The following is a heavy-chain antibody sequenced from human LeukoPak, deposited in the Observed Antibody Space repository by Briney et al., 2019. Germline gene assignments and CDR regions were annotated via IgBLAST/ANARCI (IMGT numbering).Heavy chain of an antibody. V-gene: IGHV3-21*01. J-gene: IGHJ5*02. CDR1: GFTFSSYS. D-gene: IGHD6-6*01. Sequence: PGGSLRLSCAASGFTFSSYSMNWVRQAPGKGLEWVSSISTSSIYINYADSLKGRFTISRDNSKNSLYLQMNSLRAEDTALYYCARGSSNIAARNNWFDPWGQGTLVTVSS. CDR2: ISTSSIYI. CDR3: ARGSSNIAARNNWFDP.